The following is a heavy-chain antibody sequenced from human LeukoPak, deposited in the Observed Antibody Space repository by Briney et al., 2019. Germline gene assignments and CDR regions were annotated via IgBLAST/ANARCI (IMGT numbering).Heavy chain of an antibody. CDR1: GGSISSYY. CDR3: ARWGYSSSWDY. D-gene: IGHD6-13*01. Sequence: PSETLSLTCTVSGGSISSYYWSWIRQPPGKGLEWIGYIYYSGSTNYNPSLKSRVTISVDTSKNQFSLKLSSVTAADTAVYYCARWGYSSSWDYWGQGTLATVSS. V-gene: IGHV4-59*01. J-gene: IGHJ4*02. CDR2: IYYSGST.